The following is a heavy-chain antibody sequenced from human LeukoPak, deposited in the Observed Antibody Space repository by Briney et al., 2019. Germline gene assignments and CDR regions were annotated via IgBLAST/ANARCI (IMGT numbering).Heavy chain of an antibody. CDR2: INHSGST. Sequence: SETLSLTCTVSGGSISSGDYYWSWIRQPPGKGLEWIGEINHSGSTNYNPSLKSRVTISVDTSKNQFSLKLSSVTAADTAVYYCARQILGVVPAAITNDYWGQGTLVTVSS. V-gene: IGHV4-39*01. CDR3: ARQILGVVPAAITNDY. D-gene: IGHD2-2*02. J-gene: IGHJ4*02. CDR1: GGSISSGDYY.